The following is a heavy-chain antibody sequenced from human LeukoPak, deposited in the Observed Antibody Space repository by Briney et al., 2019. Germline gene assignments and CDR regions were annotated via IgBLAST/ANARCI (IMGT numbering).Heavy chain of an antibody. CDR2: ISSSSSTI. V-gene: IGHV3-48*01. J-gene: IGHJ4*02. CDR1: GFTFSSYS. Sequence: GGSLRLSCAASGFTFSSYSMNWGRQAPGKGLEWGSYISSSSSTIYYAASVKTRFTIPRDNAKTSLYLQMNSLRAEHTAVYYCARGGGRYDYGIDYWGQGTLVTVSS. CDR3: ARGGGRYDYGIDY. D-gene: IGHD4-17*01.